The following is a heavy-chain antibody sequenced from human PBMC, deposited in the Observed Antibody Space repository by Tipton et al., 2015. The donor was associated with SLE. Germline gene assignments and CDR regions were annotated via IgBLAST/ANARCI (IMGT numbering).Heavy chain of an antibody. J-gene: IGHJ4*02. CDR3: ARSYNYYDTNFDY. D-gene: IGHD3-22*01. V-gene: IGHV4-59*01. CDR1: GGSISSYY. Sequence: TLSLTCTVSGGSISSYYWSWIRQPPGKGLEWIGYIYYSGSTNYNPSLKSRVTISVDTSKNQFSLKLSSVTAADTAVYYCARSYNYYDTNFDYWGQGTLVTVSS. CDR2: IYYSGST.